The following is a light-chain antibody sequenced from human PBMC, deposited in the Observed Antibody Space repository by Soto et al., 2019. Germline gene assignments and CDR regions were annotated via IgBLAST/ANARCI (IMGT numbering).Light chain of an antibody. CDR3: SSYTSSSTVV. V-gene: IGLV2-14*01. CDR2: EVS. CDR1: SSDVGGYNY. Sequence: QSVLTQPASVSGSPGQSITISCTGTSSDVGGYNYVSWYQQHPGKAPKLTIYEVSNRPSGFSNRFSGSKSGNTASLTISGLQAEDEADYYCSSYTSSSTVVFGGGTKLTVL. J-gene: IGLJ2*01.